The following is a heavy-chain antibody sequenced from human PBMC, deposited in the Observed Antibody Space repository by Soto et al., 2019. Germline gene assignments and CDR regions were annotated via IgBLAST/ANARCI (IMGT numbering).Heavy chain of an antibody. D-gene: IGHD1-26*01. Sequence: EVQLVESGGGLVQPGGSLRLSCAASGFTFSDHYMDWVRQAPGKGLQWVGRTGNKADSYTTEYAASVKGRFTISRDDSKNSLYLQMNSLKTEDTAVYYCATGVVGAADYWGQGTLVTVSS. J-gene: IGHJ4*02. V-gene: IGHV3-72*01. CDR1: GFTFSDHY. CDR2: TGNKADSYTT. CDR3: ATGVVGAADY.